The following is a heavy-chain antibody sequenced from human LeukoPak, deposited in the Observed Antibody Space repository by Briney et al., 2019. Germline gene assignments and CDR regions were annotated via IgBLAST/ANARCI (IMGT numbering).Heavy chain of an antibody. CDR3: ARVTRITMIVVVILDAFDI. V-gene: IGHV1-18*01. D-gene: IGHD3-22*01. Sequence: ASVKVSCKASGYTFTSYGISWVRQAPGQGIEGMGWISAYNGNTNYVQKLQGRVTMTTDTSTSTAYMELRSLRSDDTAVYYCARVTRITMIVVVILDAFDIWGQGTMVTVSS. CDR2: ISAYNGNT. CDR1: GYTFTSYG. J-gene: IGHJ3*02.